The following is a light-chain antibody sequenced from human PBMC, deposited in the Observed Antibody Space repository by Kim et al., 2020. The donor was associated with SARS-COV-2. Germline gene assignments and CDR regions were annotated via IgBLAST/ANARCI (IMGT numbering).Light chain of an antibody. CDR1: QRLMHGDGKTY. Sequence: VLTQTPPTLSVTPGQPASISCKSSQRLMHGDGKTYLHWYLQKPGQLPQLLIYEVSNRFSGVPDRFSGGGSGTDFTLKISRVEAEDVGLYYCMQSIQLPLTFGGGTKVDIK. CDR2: EVS. J-gene: IGKJ4*01. V-gene: IGKV2D-29*01. CDR3: MQSIQLPLT.